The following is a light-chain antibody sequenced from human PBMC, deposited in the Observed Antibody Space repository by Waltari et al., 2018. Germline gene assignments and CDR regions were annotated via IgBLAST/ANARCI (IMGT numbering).Light chain of an antibody. CDR1: QTVNTY. Sequence: ETVLTQSPVTLSLSPEERATLSCRASQTVNTYLAWYQQKPGQAPRLLIYDTSNRATGIPARFSGSGSETDFPLTISSLEPEXXXVYYFQQRNSWPLTFGGGTKVEIK. CDR2: DTS. CDR3: QQRNSWPLT. V-gene: IGKV3-11*01. J-gene: IGKJ4*01.